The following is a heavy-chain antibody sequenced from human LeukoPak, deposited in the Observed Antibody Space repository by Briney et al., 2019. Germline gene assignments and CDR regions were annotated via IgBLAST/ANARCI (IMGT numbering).Heavy chain of an antibody. CDR3: ARDLYSGYDWVGFNI. CDR2: IYYSGST. V-gene: IGHV4-59*01. Sequence: SETLSLTCTVSGGSIRSYYWSWIRQPPGKGLEWIGYIYYSGSTNYNPSLKSRVSISVDTSKNQFSLKLSSVTAADTAVYYCARDLYSGYDWVGFNIWGQGTVVTVSS. CDR1: GGSIRSYY. J-gene: IGHJ3*02. D-gene: IGHD5-12*01.